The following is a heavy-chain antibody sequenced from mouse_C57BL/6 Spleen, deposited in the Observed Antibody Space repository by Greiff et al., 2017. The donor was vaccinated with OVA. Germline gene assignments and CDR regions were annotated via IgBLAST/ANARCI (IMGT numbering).Heavy chain of an antibody. V-gene: IGHV1-15*01. CDR1: GYTFTDYE. Sequence: VQLQQSGAELVRPGASVTLSCKASGYTFTDYEMHWVKQTPVHGLEWIGAIDPETGGTAYNQKFKGKAILTADKSSSTAYMELRSLTSEDSAVYYCTSSKGGYFDVWGTGTTVTVSS. J-gene: IGHJ1*03. CDR2: IDPETGGT. CDR3: TSSKGGYFDV. D-gene: IGHD2-5*01.